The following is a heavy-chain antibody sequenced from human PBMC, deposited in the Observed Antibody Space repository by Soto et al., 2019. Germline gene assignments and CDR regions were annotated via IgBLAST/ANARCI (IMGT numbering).Heavy chain of an antibody. CDR2: IFYSGRT. CDR1: GGSISSYY. CDR3: ARRYGSFFDI. J-gene: IGHJ3*02. V-gene: IGHV4-59*08. D-gene: IGHD3-10*01. Sequence: QVQLQESGPGLVKPSETLSLTCTVSGGSISSYYWSWIRQPPGKGLEWIGYIFYSGRTNYYPSLKRRGTISVDTSKNPFSLRLSSVTAADTAVYYGARRYGSFFDIWGQGTRVIVSS.